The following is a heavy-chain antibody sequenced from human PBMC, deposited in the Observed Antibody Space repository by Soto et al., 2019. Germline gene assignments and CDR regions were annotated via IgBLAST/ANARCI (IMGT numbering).Heavy chain of an antibody. CDR1: GFTFSSYS. J-gene: IGHJ3*02. CDR3: ASPAYYDSSGYYNLVGAFDI. CDR2: ISSSSSYI. Sequence: PGGSLRLSCAASGFTFSSYSMNWVRQAPGRGLEWVSSISSSSSYIYYAVSVKGRFTISRDNAKNSLYLQMNSLRAEDTAVYYFASPAYYDSSGYYNLVGAFDIWGQGTMVTVSS. V-gene: IGHV3-21*01. D-gene: IGHD3-22*01.